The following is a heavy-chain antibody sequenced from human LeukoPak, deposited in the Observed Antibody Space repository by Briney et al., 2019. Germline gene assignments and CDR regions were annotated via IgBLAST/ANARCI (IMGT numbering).Heavy chain of an antibody. Sequence: VASVKVSCKASGYTFTSYYMQWVRQAPGQGLEWMGIINPSGGSTSYAQKFQGRVTMTRDTSTSTVYMELSSLRSEDTAVYYCARKLGIAVADDAFDIWGQGTMVTVSS. J-gene: IGHJ3*02. D-gene: IGHD6-19*01. CDR3: ARKLGIAVADDAFDI. CDR2: INPSGGST. V-gene: IGHV1-46*01. CDR1: GYTFTSYY.